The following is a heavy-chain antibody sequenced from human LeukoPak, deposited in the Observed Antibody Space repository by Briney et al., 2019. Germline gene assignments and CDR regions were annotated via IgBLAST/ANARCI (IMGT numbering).Heavy chain of an antibody. CDR3: ARRSDSGSDDGEDYFDY. D-gene: IGHD1-26*01. CDR2: MYYSGST. Sequence: SKTLSLTCTVSSGSISNSTFYWGWIRQPPGKGLEWIGSMYYSGSTYYNPSLESRVTITVDTSKNQFSLKMTSVTAADTAVYYCARRSDSGSDDGEDYFDYWGQGTLVTVSS. V-gene: IGHV4-39*01. J-gene: IGHJ4*02. CDR1: SGSISNSTFY.